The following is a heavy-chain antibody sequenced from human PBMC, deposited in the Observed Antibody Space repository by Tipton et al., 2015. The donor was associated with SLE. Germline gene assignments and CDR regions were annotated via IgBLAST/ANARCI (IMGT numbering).Heavy chain of an antibody. J-gene: IGHJ3*02. CDR3: AREKSNNWDYFALDI. D-gene: IGHD1-7*01. CDR1: GGSVSPYY. Sequence: TLSLTCTVSGGSVSPYYWNWIRQSPGKGLEWIGYIFHSGGTNYNPSLKSRVTMSVDTSKNQFSLKLTSVTAADTAVYYCAREKSNNWDYFALDIWGQGTAVTVSS. V-gene: IGHV4-59*02. CDR2: IFHSGGT.